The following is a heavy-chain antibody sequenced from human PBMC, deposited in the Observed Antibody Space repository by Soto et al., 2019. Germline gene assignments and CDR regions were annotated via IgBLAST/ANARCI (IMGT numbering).Heavy chain of an antibody. V-gene: IGHV4-4*02. CDR3: ARSAGWYAVHS. Sequence: QVQLQESGPGLVKPSGTLSLTCAVSGDSVSSPYWWCWVRQPPGKGLEWIGEVFHTGTTSYNPSLRSRVTISMDKSNNHFSLDLISVTAADTAVYYCARSAGWYAVHSWGPGTLVVVSS. D-gene: IGHD6-19*01. CDR1: GDSVSSPYW. CDR2: VFHTGTT. J-gene: IGHJ4*02.